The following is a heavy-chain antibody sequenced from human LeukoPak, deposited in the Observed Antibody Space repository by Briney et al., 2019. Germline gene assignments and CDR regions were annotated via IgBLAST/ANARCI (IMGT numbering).Heavy chain of an antibody. CDR3: ASHANSGRRVDQ. V-gene: IGHV3-7*05. D-gene: IGHD3-10*01. Sequence: PGGSLRLSCAASGFXFSRNWISWVRRAPGKGLEWVANINEDGSEKYYVESVKGRFAISRDNAKKSLYVQMDSLRAEDTAVYYCASHANSGRRVDQWGQGTLVTVSS. CDR1: GFXFSRNW. CDR2: INEDGSEK. J-gene: IGHJ4*02.